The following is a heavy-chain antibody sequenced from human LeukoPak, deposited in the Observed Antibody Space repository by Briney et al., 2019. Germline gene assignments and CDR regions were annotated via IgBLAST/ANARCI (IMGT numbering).Heavy chain of an antibody. V-gene: IGHV5-51*01. J-gene: IGHJ4*02. Sequence: GESLKISCKGSGYSFTSYWIGWVRQMPGKGLEWMGIIYPGDSDTRYSPSFQGQVTISADKSISTAYLQWSSLKASDTAMYYCARDGYYASGSHTAYFDYWGQGTLVTVSS. CDR2: IYPGDSDT. CDR1: GYSFTSYW. CDR3: ARDGYYASGSHTAYFDY. D-gene: IGHD3-10*01.